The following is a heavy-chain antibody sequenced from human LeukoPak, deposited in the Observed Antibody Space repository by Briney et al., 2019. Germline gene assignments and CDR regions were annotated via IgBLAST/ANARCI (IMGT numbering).Heavy chain of an antibody. Sequence: GSLRLSCAASGFTFSSYSMNWVRQAPGKGLEWVSSISSSSSYIYYADSVKGRFTISRDNAKNSLYLQMNSLRAEDTAVYYCAREGYDSSGFDDAFDIWGQGTMVTVSS. CDR1: GFTFSSYS. CDR2: ISSSSSYI. CDR3: AREGYDSSGFDDAFDI. V-gene: IGHV3-21*01. D-gene: IGHD3-22*01. J-gene: IGHJ3*02.